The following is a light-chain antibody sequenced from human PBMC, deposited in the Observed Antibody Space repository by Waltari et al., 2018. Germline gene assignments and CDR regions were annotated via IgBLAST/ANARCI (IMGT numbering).Light chain of an antibody. CDR1: SSDVGGYNY. J-gene: IGLJ2*01. V-gene: IGLV2-8*01. Sequence: QSALTQPPSASGSPGPSVTISCTGPSSDVGGYNYLSWYQQHPGKPPNLMIYEVSRRPSGGPDRFSGSKSGNTASLTVSGLQAEDEADYYCSSYAGSNNLLFGGGTKLTVL. CDR3: SSYAGSNNLL. CDR2: EVS.